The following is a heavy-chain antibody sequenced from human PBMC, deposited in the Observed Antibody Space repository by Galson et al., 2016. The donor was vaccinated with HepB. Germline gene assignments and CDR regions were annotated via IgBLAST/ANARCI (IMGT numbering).Heavy chain of an antibody. CDR2: INVYNGNT. Sequence: SVKVSCKAAGYSFTKNGITWVRRAPGQGLEWMGWINVYNGNTHYAQKFQGRVSMTTDTSTTTAYMDLGSLTSDDTAVYFCAVVGPASAFDYWGQGTLVTVSS. CDR3: AVVGPASAFDY. D-gene: IGHD2-15*01. CDR1: GYSFTKNG. J-gene: IGHJ4*02. V-gene: IGHV1-18*01.